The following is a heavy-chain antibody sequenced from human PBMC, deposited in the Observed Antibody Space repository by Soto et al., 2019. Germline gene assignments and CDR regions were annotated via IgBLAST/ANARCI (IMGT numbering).Heavy chain of an antibody. V-gene: IGHV3-48*03. Sequence: EVQLVESGGGLVQPGGSLRLSCAASGFTFSSYEMNWVRQAPGKGLEWVSYISSSGSTIYYADSVKGRFTISRDNAKNSLYLQMNSLRAEDTAVYYCAREVGDSYYYDSSGYDYWGQGTLVTVSS. CDR1: GFTFSSYE. CDR2: ISSSGSTI. J-gene: IGHJ4*02. D-gene: IGHD3-22*01. CDR3: AREVGDSYYYDSSGYDY.